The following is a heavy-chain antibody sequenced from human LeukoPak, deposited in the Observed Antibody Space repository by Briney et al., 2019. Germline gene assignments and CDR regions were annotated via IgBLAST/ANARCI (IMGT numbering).Heavy chain of an antibody. D-gene: IGHD4-17*01. CDR1: GGSISTHY. V-gene: IGHV4-59*05. CDR3: ARANFYGDYVPYYYYMDV. J-gene: IGHJ6*03. CDR2: IYYSGST. Sequence: SETLSLTCTVSGGSISTHYWSWIRQPPGKGLEWIGSIYYSGSTYYNPSLKSRVTISVDTSKNQFSLKLSSVTAADTAVYYCARANFYGDYVPYYYYMDVWGKGTTVTVSS.